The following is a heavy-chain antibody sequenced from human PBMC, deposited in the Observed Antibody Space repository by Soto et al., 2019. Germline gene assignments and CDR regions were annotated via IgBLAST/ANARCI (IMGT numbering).Heavy chain of an antibody. Sequence: RLSCVYSGFTFSSYWMSWVRQAPGKGLEWVANTKQDGSQKYYVDSVKGRFTISRDNAMNSLYLQMNSLRAEDTAMYYCARGYSSSPNWFDPWGQGTLVTVSS. CDR1: GFTFSSYW. D-gene: IGHD6-6*01. J-gene: IGHJ5*02. V-gene: IGHV3-7*03. CDR3: ARGYSSSPNWFDP. CDR2: TKQDGSQK.